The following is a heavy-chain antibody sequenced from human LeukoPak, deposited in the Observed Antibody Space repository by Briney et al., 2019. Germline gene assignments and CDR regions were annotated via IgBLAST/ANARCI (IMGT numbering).Heavy chain of an antibody. CDR1: GGSFSGYY. J-gene: IGHJ4*02. CDR2: INHSGST. V-gene: IGHV4-34*01. D-gene: IGHD3-9*01. Sequence: PSETLSLTCAVYGGSFSGYYWSWIRQPPGKGLEWIGEINHSGSTNYNPSLKSRVTISVDTSRNQFSLKLSSVTAADTAVYYCARPGYDILTGYQSDYFDYWGQGTLVTVSS. CDR3: ARPGYDILTGYQSDYFDY.